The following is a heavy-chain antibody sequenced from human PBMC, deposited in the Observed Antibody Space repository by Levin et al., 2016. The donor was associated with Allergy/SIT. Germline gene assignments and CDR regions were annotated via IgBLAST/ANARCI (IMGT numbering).Heavy chain of an antibody. D-gene: IGHD5-12*01. CDR3: AKLMSPSRTYSGYVDF. CDR2: ISPSGGGT. Sequence: GGSLRLSCAASGFTFGISAMSWVRQAPGKGLEGVSAISPSGGGTKYADSVRGRFTISRDNSKNILYLQMSNLRAEDTGVYYCAKLMSPSRTYSGYVDFWGQGTLVTVSS. V-gene: IGHV3-23*01. CDR1: GFTFGISA. J-gene: IGHJ4*03.